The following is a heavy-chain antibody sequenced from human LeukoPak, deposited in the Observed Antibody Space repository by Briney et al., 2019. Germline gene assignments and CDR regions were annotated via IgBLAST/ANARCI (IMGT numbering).Heavy chain of an antibody. CDR1: GFTFSSYA. CDR3: AKGYSSGWDYWYFDL. V-gene: IGHV3-23*01. D-gene: IGHD6-19*01. Sequence: GGSLRLSCAASGFTFSSYAMSWVRQAPGKGLEWVSAISGSGGSTYYADFVTGRFTISRDNSESTLYLQINSLRAEDTAVYYCAKGYSSGWDYWYFDLWGRGTLVTVSS. J-gene: IGHJ2*01. CDR2: ISGSGGST.